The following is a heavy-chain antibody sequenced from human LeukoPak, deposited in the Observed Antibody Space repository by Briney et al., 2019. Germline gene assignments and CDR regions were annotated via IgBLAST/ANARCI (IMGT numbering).Heavy chain of an antibody. CDR1: GYSIRSGYF. D-gene: IGHD6-13*01. CDR2: VYYTGST. Sequence: SETLSLTCAVAGYSIRSGYFWGWIRQPPGKGLEWMGFVYYTGSTNYSPSLKSRVTISVDTSKNQFSLKLRSVTAADTAVYYCARISSTNWYNERGAFDVWGQGTMVTVSS. J-gene: IGHJ3*01. CDR3: ARISSTNWYNERGAFDV. V-gene: IGHV4-38-2*01.